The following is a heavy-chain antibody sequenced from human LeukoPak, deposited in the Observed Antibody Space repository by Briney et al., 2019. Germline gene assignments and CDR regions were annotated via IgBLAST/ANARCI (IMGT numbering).Heavy chain of an antibody. D-gene: IGHD1-7*01. J-gene: IGHJ3*02. CDR1: GGSISSGSYY. Sequence: SETLSLTCTVSGGSISSGSYYWSWIRQPAGKGLEWIGRIYTSGSTNYNPSLKSRVTISVDTSKNQFSLKLSSVTAADTAVYYCARNPGTGTTSKAFDIWGQGTMVTVSS. V-gene: IGHV4-61*02. CDR2: IYTSGST. CDR3: ARNPGTGTTSKAFDI.